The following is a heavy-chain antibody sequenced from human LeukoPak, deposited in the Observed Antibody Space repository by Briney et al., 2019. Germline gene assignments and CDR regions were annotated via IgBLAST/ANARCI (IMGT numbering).Heavy chain of an antibody. CDR3: AKAFYSSSWLYYFDY. Sequence: ETLSPTCTVSGYSISSGYYWGWIRQPPGKGLEWVSAISGSGGSTYYADSVKGRFTISRDNSKNTLYLQMNSLRVEDTAVYYCAKAFYSSSWLYYFDYWGQGTLVTVSS. CDR2: ISGSGGST. CDR1: GYSISSGYY. D-gene: IGHD6-13*01. V-gene: IGHV3-23*01. J-gene: IGHJ4*02.